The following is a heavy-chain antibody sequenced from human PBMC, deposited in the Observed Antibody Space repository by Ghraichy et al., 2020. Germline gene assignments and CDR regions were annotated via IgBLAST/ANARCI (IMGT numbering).Heavy chain of an antibody. D-gene: IGHD4-17*01. CDR2: IWYDGSNK. J-gene: IGHJ6*03. Sequence: GESLNISCAASGFTFRSYGMHWVRQAPGKGLEWVAVIWYDGSNKYYADAVKGRFTIARDSSKNTVSLQMNSLRVEDTAVYYCARGLSTVTDDYYYMDVWGKGTTVTVSS. CDR3: ARGLSTVTDDYYYMDV. V-gene: IGHV3-33*01. CDR1: GFTFRSYG.